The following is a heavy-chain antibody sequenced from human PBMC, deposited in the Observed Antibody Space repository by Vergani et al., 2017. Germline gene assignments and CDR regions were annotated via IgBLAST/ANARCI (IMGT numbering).Heavy chain of an antibody. CDR2: IPHSGDT. CDR1: DSSILTNPY. D-gene: IGHD3-10*01. Sequence: QVQLQESGPGLVKPSETLTLTFHVSDSSILTNPYWVWFRQSPGKGLEWIGCIPHSGDTHYNSSLKSRVSISIVSSSKFSLSLTSVTAADTAIYYCARHRGAGGFFPSSYFYGMDVWGHGTTVTVSS. V-gene: IGHV4-38-2*01. CDR3: ARHRGAGGFFPSSYFYGMDV. J-gene: IGHJ6*02.